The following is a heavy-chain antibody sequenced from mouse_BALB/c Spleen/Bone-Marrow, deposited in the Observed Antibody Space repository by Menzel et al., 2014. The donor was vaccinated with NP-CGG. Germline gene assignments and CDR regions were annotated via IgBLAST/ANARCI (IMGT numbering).Heavy chain of an antibody. CDR1: GYSFTSYW. J-gene: IGHJ2*01. CDR3: ARRERTGMNY. Sequence: VQLQQSGAELVRPGASVKLSCKASGYSFTSYWMNWVKQRPGQGLEWIGIIHPSDSETRLNQKFKDKATLTVDKSSSTAYMQLSRPTSEDSAVYYCARRERTGMNYWGQGTTLTVSS. CDR2: IHPSDSET. D-gene: IGHD4-1*01. V-gene: IGHV1-61*01.